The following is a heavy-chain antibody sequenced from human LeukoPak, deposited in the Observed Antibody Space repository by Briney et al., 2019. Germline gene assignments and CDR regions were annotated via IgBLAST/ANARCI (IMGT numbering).Heavy chain of an antibody. CDR2: IYYSGST. CDR1: GGSLSSGGYY. V-gene: IGHV4-31*03. Sequence: SETLSLTCTVSGGSLSSGGYYWSWIRQHPGRGLEWIGYIYYSGSTYYNPSLKSRVTISVDTSKNQFSLKLSSVTAADTAVYYCARGDGSGSSEPDYWGQGTLVTVSS. CDR3: ARGDGSGSSEPDY. D-gene: IGHD3-10*01. J-gene: IGHJ4*02.